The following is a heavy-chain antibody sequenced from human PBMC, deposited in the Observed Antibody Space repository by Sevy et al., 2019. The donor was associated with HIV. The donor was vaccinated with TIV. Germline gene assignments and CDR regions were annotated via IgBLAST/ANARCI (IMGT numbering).Heavy chain of an antibody. Sequence: GGSLRLSCAASGFTFSNYGMHWVRQAPGKGLEWLAVIWNDGSIKYYADSVKGRFTISRDNSKKTLYLQMISLRVEDTAVYFCARGGDFNDRSAKRDFDYWGQGPLVTVSS. CDR2: IWNDGSIK. CDR1: GFTFSNYG. CDR3: ARGGDFNDRSAKRDFDY. V-gene: IGHV3-33*01. J-gene: IGHJ4*02. D-gene: IGHD3-22*01.